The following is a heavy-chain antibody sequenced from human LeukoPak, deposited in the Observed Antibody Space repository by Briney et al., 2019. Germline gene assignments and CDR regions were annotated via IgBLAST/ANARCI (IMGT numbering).Heavy chain of an antibody. D-gene: IGHD6-19*01. J-gene: IGHJ4*02. CDR1: GFTFSKYW. V-gene: IGHV3-7*01. CDR2: IKEDGSQI. Sequence: PGGSLSLSCVGSGFTFSKYWMNWVRQAPGNGREWGAYIKEDGSQIYYVDSVRGRFTISRHNAKNSVYLQMNSLRAEDTAVYYCAGSSGWLFDYWGQGSLVAVSS. CDR3: AGSSGWLFDY.